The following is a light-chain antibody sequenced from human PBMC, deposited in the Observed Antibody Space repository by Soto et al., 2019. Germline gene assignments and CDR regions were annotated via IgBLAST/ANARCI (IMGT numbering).Light chain of an antibody. Sequence: QSALTQPPSASGSPGQSVTISCTGTSSDVGGYNSVSWYQQHPGKAPKLVIYEVSKRPSGVPDRFSASKSDNTASLTVSGLQAEDEADYYCSSYAGSKKLVFGGGTKLTVL. J-gene: IGLJ2*01. CDR3: SSYAGSKKLV. CDR1: SSDVGGYNS. CDR2: EVS. V-gene: IGLV2-8*01.